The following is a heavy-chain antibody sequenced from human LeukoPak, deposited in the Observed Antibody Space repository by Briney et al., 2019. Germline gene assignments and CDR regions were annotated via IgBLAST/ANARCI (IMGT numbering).Heavy chain of an antibody. CDR1: GGSISDYY. Sequence: PSETLSLTCSVSGGSISDYYWSWIRQPAGKGLQWIGRLFNSGTTNYDPSLKSRVTMSLDTSRNQFSLKLRSVTAADTAVYYCARHWLEAGKTYSYWFDPWGQGTLVTVSS. J-gene: IGHJ5*02. CDR3: ARHWLEAGKTYSYWFDP. CDR2: LFNSGTT. V-gene: IGHV4-4*07. D-gene: IGHD2-21*01.